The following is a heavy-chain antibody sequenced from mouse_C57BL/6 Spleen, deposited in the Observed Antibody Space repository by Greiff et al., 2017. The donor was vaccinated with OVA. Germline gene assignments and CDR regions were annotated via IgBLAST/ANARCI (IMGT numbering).Heavy chain of an antibody. D-gene: IGHD3-2*02. CDR2: ISSGSSTI. CDR1: GFTFSDSG. CDR3: AGTAQATGAMDY. J-gene: IGHJ4*01. V-gene: IGHV5-17*01. Sequence: EVQLVASGGCFVKPGSSLTLSCAASGFTFSDSGMHWVRPAPETGLYLVAYISSGSSTIYYADTVKGRFTISRDNAKNTLFLQMTSLRSEDTAMYYCAGTAQATGAMDYWGQGTSVTVSS.